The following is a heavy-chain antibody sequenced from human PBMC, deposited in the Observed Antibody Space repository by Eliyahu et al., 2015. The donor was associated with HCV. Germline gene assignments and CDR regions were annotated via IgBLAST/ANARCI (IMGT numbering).Heavy chain of an antibody. V-gene: IGHV4-61*08. J-gene: IGHJ4*02. Sequence: QVQLQESGPGLVKPSETLSLTCTVSGASVNSGDYHWTWVRQSPGNGLDWIGSMYHSGSTSYNPXLKSRVTISVDTSKNQFSLRLSSVTAADTAVYYCARGDCLGGNCYIIETYFDYWGQGVLVTVSS. CDR2: MYHSGST. D-gene: IGHD2-15*01. CDR1: GASVNSGDYH. CDR3: ARGDCLGGNCYIIETYFDY.